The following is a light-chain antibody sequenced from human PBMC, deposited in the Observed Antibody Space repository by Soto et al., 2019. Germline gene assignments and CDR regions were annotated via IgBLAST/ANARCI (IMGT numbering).Light chain of an antibody. Sequence: VLTQPPSASGSPGQSVTISCTGTSSDVGGYNYVSWYQQHPGKAPKLMIYEVSKRPSGVPDRFSGSKSGNTASLTVSGLQAEDEADYYCSSYAGSNNRVFGTGTKVTVL. CDR1: SSDVGGYNY. J-gene: IGLJ1*01. CDR3: SSYAGSNNRV. CDR2: EVS. V-gene: IGLV2-8*01.